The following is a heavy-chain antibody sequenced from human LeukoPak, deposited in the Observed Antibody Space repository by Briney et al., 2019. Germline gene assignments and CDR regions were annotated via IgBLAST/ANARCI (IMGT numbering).Heavy chain of an antibody. V-gene: IGHV3-21*04. Sequence: PGGSLRLSCAASGFTFSSYSMNWVRQAPGRGLEWASSITRSSIYIYYADSVKGRFTISRDNAKNSLYLQMNSLRAEDTAVYYCAKDRRAGSYDCWGQGTLVTVSS. D-gene: IGHD3-10*01. CDR1: GFTFSSYS. CDR2: ITRSSIYI. CDR3: AKDRRAGSYDC. J-gene: IGHJ4*02.